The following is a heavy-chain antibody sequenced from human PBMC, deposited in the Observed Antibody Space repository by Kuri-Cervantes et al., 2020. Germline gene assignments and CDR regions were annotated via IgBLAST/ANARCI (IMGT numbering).Heavy chain of an antibody. Sequence: GSLRLSCAASGFTFSSYETNWVRQPPGKGLEWIGTIDYSGSTYYNPSLKSRVTISVDTSGNQFSLKLSSVTAADTAMYYCAREGSAYCSTTSCYGMFDYWGQGTLVTVSS. CDR2: IDYSGST. J-gene: IGHJ4*02. V-gene: IGHV4-39*07. CDR1: GFTFSSYE. CDR3: AREGSAYCSTTSCYGMFDY. D-gene: IGHD2-2*01.